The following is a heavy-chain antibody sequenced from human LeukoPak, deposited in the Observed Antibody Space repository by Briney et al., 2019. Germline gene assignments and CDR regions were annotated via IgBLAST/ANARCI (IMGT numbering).Heavy chain of an antibody. CDR1: GYSISSSNY. J-gene: IGHJ3*02. Sequence: SDTLSLTCAVSGYSISSSNYWGWIRQPPGKGLVWIGHIYYSGSIYYNPSLKSRATMSVDTSKNQFSLKLSSVTAVDTAVYYCARKATTGPTKAAFDIWGQGTMVTVSS. CDR2: IYYSGSI. D-gene: IGHD4-17*01. CDR3: ARKATTGPTKAAFDI. V-gene: IGHV4-28*05.